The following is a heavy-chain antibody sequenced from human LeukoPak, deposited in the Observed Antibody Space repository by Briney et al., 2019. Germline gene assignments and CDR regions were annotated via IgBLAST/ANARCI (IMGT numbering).Heavy chain of an antibody. CDR1: GFTFSSSW. D-gene: IGHD5-12*01. Sequence: GGSLRLSYAASGFTFSSSWLHWVRQAPGKGLVWVSRINERGSSTSYADSVKGRFTISRDNAKNTLYLQMNSLRADDTAVYYCAGGRLVAASKAVAIDYWGQGTLVTVSS. CDR3: AGGRLVAASKAVAIDY. CDR2: INERGSST. V-gene: IGHV3-74*01. J-gene: IGHJ4*02.